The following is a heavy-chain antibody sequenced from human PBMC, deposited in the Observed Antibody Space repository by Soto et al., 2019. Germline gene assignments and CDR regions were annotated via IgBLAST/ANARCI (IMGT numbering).Heavy chain of an antibody. CDR1: GFTFSSYS. V-gene: IGHV3-48*02. J-gene: IGHJ4*02. D-gene: IGHD2-15*01. Sequence: GGSLRLSCAASGFTFSSYSMNWVRQAPGKGLEWVSHISSGGSDIYYADSVQGRFTISRDNAKNSLYLQMNSLRDEDTAVYFCARSLRYCSGGSCYSSLDYWGQGTPVTVSS. CDR2: ISSGGSDI. CDR3: ARSLRYCSGGSCYSSLDY.